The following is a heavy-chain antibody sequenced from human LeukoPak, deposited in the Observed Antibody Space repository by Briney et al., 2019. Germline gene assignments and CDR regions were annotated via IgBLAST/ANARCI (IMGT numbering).Heavy chain of an antibody. V-gene: IGHV4-34*01. CDR2: INHSGST. J-gene: IGHJ4*02. Sequence: PSETLSLTCAVYGGSFSGYYWSWIRQPPGKGLEWIGEINHSGSTNYNPSLKSRVTISVDTSKNQFSLKLSSVTAAGTAVYYCARRPSHSSSWYIDYWGQGTLVTVSS. D-gene: IGHD6-13*01. CDR1: GGSFSGYY. CDR3: ARRPSHSSSWYIDY.